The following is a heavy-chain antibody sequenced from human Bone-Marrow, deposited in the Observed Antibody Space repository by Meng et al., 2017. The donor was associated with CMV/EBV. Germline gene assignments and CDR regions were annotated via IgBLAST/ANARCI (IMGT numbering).Heavy chain of an antibody. CDR3: ARVTVLGVVVAAGWFDP. J-gene: IGHJ5*02. CDR1: GYTFTGYG. V-gene: IGHV1-18*01. D-gene: IGHD2-15*01. Sequence: QVQRVQSGAGVKNPWASVKVSCKASGYTFTGYGISWVRQAPGQGLEWMGWISAYNGNTNYAQKLQGRVTMTTDTSTSTAYMELRSLRSDDTAVYYCARVTVLGVVVAAGWFDPWGQGTLVTVSS. CDR2: ISAYNGNT.